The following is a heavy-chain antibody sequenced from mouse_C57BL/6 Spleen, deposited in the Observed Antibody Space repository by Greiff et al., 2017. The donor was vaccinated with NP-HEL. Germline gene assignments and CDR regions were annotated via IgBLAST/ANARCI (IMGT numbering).Heavy chain of an antibody. CDR1: GYTFTDYE. Sequence: QVQLQQSGAELVRPGASVTLSCKASGYTFTDYEMHWVKQTPVHGLEWIGAIDPETGGTAYNQKFKGKAILTADKSSSTAYMELRSLTSEDSAVYYCTRDFYYGSSWDAMDYWGQGTSVTVSS. CDR3: TRDFYYGSSWDAMDY. J-gene: IGHJ4*01. D-gene: IGHD1-1*01. V-gene: IGHV1-15*01. CDR2: IDPETGGT.